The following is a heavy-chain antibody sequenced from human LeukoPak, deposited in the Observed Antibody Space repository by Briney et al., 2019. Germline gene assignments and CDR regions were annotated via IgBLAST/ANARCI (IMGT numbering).Heavy chain of an antibody. Sequence: SGGSLRLSCAASGFTFSSYVMSWVRQAPGKGLEWVSAISGSGDSTYYADSVKGRITISRDNSKNTLYLQMNSLRAEDTAVYFCAKDRRRTTVTMYDYWGQGTLVTVSS. D-gene: IGHD4-17*01. CDR2: ISGSGDST. CDR3: AKDRRRTTVTMYDY. J-gene: IGHJ4*02. V-gene: IGHV3-23*01. CDR1: GFTFSSYV.